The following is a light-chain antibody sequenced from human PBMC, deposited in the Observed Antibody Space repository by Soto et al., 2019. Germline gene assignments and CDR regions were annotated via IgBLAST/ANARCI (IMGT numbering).Light chain of an antibody. J-gene: IGLJ2*01. CDR1: SSNIGAGYD. V-gene: IGLV1-40*01. CDR3: QSYDSSLRGV. CDR2: GNS. Sequence: QSVLTQPPSVSGAPGQRVTISCTGSSSNIGAGYDVQWYQQLPGTAPKLLIYGNSNRPSGVPDRFSGSRSGTSASLAITGLQAEDEADYYCQSYDSSLRGVFGGGTKVTVL.